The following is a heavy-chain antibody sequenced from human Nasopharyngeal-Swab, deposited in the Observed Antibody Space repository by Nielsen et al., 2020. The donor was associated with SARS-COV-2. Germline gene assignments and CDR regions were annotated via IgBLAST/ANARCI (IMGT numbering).Heavy chain of an antibody. CDR2: INHSGST. Sequence: GSLRLSCAVYGGSFSGYYWSWIRQPPGKGLEWIGEINHSGSTNYNPSLKSRVTISVDTSKNQFSLKLSSVTAADTAVYYCARVPPIAVAGKGVDVWCQGTTVTVSS. CDR1: GGSFSGYY. V-gene: IGHV4-34*01. D-gene: IGHD6-19*01. J-gene: IGHJ6*02. CDR3: ARVPPIAVAGKGVDV.